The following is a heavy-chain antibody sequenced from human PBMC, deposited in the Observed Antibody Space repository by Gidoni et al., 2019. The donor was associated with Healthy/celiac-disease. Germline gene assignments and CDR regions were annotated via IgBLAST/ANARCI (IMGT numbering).Heavy chain of an antibody. CDR3: ARVFSRLGATTVVTPIETYYYYGMDV. CDR2: IIPIFGTA. Sequence: QVQLVQSGAEVKKPGSSVKVYCKASGGTFSSYAISWVRQAPGQGLEWMGGIIPIFGTANYAQKFQGRVTITADESTSTAYMELSSLRSEDTAVYYCARVFSRLGATTVVTPIETYYYYGMDVWGQGTTVTVSS. CDR1: GGTFSSYA. V-gene: IGHV1-69*01. J-gene: IGHJ6*02. D-gene: IGHD4-17*01.